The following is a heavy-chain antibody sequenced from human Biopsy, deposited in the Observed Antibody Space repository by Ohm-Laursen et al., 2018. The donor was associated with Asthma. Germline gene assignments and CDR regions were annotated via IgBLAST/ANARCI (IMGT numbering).Heavy chain of an antibody. V-gene: IGHV1-18*01. Sequence: SSVKVSCKASGYTFNSAGITWVRQAPGQGLEWMGWISVYNGNTKVAQKLQDRVTMITGTSTSTAYMELRSLRSDDTAVYFCARAVDYSHYYGMDVWGQGTTVTVS. CDR3: ARAVDYSHYYGMDV. D-gene: IGHD3-10*01. J-gene: IGHJ6*02. CDR2: ISVYNGNT. CDR1: GYTFNSAG.